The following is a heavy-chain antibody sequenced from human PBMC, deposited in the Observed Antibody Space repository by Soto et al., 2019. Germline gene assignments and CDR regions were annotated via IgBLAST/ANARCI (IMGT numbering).Heavy chain of an antibody. CDR1: GFSFSTYW. D-gene: IGHD3-22*01. Sequence: GGSLRLSCVASGFSFSTYWMHWVRQAPGEGLLWVSRINFDGSSRSYADSVKGRFTISRDNAKNTLYLQMNSLRVEDTAVYYCVKEGYYYDSSGYYYGWFDPWGQGTLVTVSS. CDR3: VKEGYYYDSSGYYYGWFDP. V-gene: IGHV3-74*01. J-gene: IGHJ5*02. CDR2: INFDGSSR.